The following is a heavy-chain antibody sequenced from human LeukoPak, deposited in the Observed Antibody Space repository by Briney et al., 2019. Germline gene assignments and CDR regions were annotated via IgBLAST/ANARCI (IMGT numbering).Heavy chain of an antibody. CDR3: ARHTDSGSRHDAFDI. CDR2: IYYSGST. D-gene: IGHD1-26*01. V-gene: IGHV4-59*08. CDR1: GGSISSYY. Sequence: SGTLSLTCAVYGGSISSYYWSWIRQPPGKGLEWIGYIYYSGSTNYNPSLKSRVTISVDTSKNQFSLKLSSVTAADTAVYYCARHTDSGSRHDAFDIWGQGTMVTVSS. J-gene: IGHJ3*02.